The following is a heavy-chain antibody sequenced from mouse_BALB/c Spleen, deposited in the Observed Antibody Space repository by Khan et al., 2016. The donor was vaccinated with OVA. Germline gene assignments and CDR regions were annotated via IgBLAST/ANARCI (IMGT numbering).Heavy chain of an antibody. V-gene: IGHV1-20*02. CDR1: GYSFTGYF. J-gene: IGHJ2*01. CDR3: TRIYRSDCDY. CDR2: INPHIGET. Sequence: LQQSGPELVRPGASAKISCKASGYSFTGYFMNWVMQSHGKSLEWIGRINPHIGETFYNPRFKDKATLTVDESSSTAHMELRSLASEDSAVYYCTRIYRSDCDYWGQGTTLTVSS. D-gene: IGHD1-1*01.